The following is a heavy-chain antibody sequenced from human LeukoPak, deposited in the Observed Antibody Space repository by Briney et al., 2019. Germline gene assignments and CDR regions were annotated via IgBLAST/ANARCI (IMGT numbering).Heavy chain of an antibody. CDR3: ARYCSSTSCYTTADFDY. CDR1: GFTFSDYY. V-gene: IGHV3-11*01. J-gene: IGHJ4*02. Sequence: PGGSLRLSCAASGFTFSDYYMSWIRQAPGQGLEWVSYITSSGSTVYYADSVKGRFTISRDNATTSLYLQMSSLRAEDTAVYYCARYCSSTSCYTTADFDYWGQGTLVTVSS. CDR2: ITSSGSTV. D-gene: IGHD2-2*02.